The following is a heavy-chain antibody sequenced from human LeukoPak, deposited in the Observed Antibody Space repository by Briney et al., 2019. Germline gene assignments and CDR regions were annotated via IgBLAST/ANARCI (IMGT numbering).Heavy chain of an antibody. CDR3: ARGLGHYYYYYMDV. CDR1: GGTFSSYA. CDR2: IIPILGIA. J-gene: IGHJ6*03. D-gene: IGHD7-27*01. Sequence: PVKVSRKASGGTFSSYAISWVRQAPGQGLEWMGRIIPILGIANYAQKFQGRVTITADKSTSTAYMELSSLRSEDTAVYYCARGLGHYYYYYMDVWGKGTTVTVSS. V-gene: IGHV1-69*04.